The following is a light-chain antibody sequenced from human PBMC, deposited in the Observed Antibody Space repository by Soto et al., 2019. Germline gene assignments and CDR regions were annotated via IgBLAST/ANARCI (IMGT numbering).Light chain of an antibody. Sequence: QSALTKPASVSGSPGQSITISCTGTSSDVGGYNYVSWYQHHPGKAPKLMIYEVSNRPSGVSNRFSGSKSGNTASLTISGLRAEDEADYYCTSYTSSSTLVFGGGTKLTVL. CDR2: EVS. CDR3: TSYTSSSTLV. J-gene: IGLJ3*02. V-gene: IGLV2-14*01. CDR1: SSDVGGYNY.